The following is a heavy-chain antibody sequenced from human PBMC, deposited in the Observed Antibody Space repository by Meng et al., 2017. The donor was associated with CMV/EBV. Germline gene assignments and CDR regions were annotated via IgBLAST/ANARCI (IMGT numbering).Heavy chain of an antibody. CDR1: GYSFTDYY. D-gene: IGHD2-21*01. CDR2: VNPKGGGR. V-gene: IGHV1-2*02. J-gene: IGHJ6*02. CDR3: AREGIDILRVVVLAVPRATGGLNV. Sequence: ASAKVSCKASGYSFTDYYIYWVRQAPGQGLGWMGRVNPKGGGRSHAQKLQGRITMTRDTSLSTVSMELSGLKSDDTAVYYCAREGIDILRVVVLAVPRATGGLNVWGRGTTVTVSS.